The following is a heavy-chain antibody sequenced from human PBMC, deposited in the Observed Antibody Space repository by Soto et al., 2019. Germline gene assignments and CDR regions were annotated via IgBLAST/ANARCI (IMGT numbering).Heavy chain of an antibody. CDR2: ITSNGDST. CDR3: AKDSPSYTTSPFYFDS. Sequence: GGSLRLSCAAFGFDFNKYAMTWVRQAPGKGLQWVSSITSNGDSTYYADSVKGRFTTSRDNSKNTLYLQMNSLRADDTTVCYCAKDSPSYTTSPFYFDSWGLGTRVTVSA. D-gene: IGHD2-2*02. J-gene: IGHJ4*02. CDR1: GFDFNKYA. V-gene: IGHV3-23*01.